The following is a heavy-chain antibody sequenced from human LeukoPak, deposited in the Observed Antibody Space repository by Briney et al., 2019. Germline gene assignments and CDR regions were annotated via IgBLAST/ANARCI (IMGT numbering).Heavy chain of an antibody. CDR2: ICYDGSET. Sequence: GRSLKPSCAASGFAFSDYAMHWVRQSPAKGLEWVAVICYDGSETYSADSVKGRFTISRDNSKNTLYLQMTSLRVDDTAVYYCARDLRSGTTSAFDHWGQGTLVIVSS. CDR3: ARDLRSGTTSAFDH. CDR1: GFAFSDYA. J-gene: IGHJ4*02. D-gene: IGHD1-1*01. V-gene: IGHV3-33*01.